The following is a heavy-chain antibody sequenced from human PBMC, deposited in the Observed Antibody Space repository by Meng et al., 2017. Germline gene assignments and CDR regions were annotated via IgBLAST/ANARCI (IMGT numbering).Heavy chain of an antibody. J-gene: IGHJ4*02. CDR2: INPNSGGT. D-gene: IGHD2-21*02. CDR1: GYTFTGYY. Sequence: ASVKVSCKASGYTFTGYYMHWVRQAPGQGLEWMGWINPNSGGTNYAQKFQGRVTMTRDTSISTAYMELSRLRSDDTAVYYCARGWGYCGGDCPNIPYYFDYWGQGTRVT. CDR3: ARGWGYCGGDCPNIPYYFDY. V-gene: IGHV1-2*02.